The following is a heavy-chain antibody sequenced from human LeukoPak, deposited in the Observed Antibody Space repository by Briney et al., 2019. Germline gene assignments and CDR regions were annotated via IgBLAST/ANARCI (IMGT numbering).Heavy chain of an antibody. CDR2: IKQDGSEK. Sequence: GGSLRLSCAASGFTFSSYWMSWVRQAPGKGLEWVANIKQDGSEKYYVDPVKSRFTISRDNAKNSLYLQMNSLRAEDTAVYYCARDYAFWNPTAYNWFDPWGQGTLVTVSS. CDR3: ARDYAFWNPTAYNWFDP. D-gene: IGHD3-3*01. J-gene: IGHJ5*02. CDR1: GFTFSSYW. V-gene: IGHV3-7*01.